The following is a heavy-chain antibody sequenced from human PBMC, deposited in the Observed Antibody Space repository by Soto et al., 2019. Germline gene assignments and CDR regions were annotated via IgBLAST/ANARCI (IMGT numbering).Heavy chain of an antibody. Sequence: QVQLVESGGGVVQPGRSLRLSCAASGFTFSSHAMNWVRQAPGKGLEWVALIWNAGNNKYYADAGSVKGRFTISRDNSRNTLYLEMNSVRADDTGVYYCARGPDYSTFGYFDYWGQGTLVTVSS. CDR3: ARGPDYSTFGYFDY. J-gene: IGHJ4*02. CDR2: IWNAGNNK. D-gene: IGHD4-4*01. V-gene: IGHV3-33*01. CDR1: GFTFSSHA.